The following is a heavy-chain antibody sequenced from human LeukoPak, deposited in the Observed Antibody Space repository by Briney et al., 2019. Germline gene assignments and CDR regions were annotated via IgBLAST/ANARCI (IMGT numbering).Heavy chain of an antibody. D-gene: IGHD3-3*01. J-gene: IGHJ4*02. Sequence: ASVKVSCKASGYTFTTYYIHWMRQTPGQGFEWTGVSYPDAGTTDHGPRFRDRFVMTADTATSTVHMELRSLTSKDTGVYCVREFVGGTFDYWGQGALITVSA. CDR3: VREFVGGTFDY. V-gene: IGHV1-46*01. CDR2: SYPDAGTT. CDR1: GYTFTTYY.